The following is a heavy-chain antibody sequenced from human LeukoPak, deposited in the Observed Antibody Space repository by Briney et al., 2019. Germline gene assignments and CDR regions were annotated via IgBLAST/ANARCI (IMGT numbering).Heavy chain of an antibody. Sequence: GGSLRLSCEASGFTFSSYSMNWVHQAPGKGLEWISYISTSTTTIYYANSVKGRFTISRDNAKKSLYLQMNSLRVEDTGVYYCASWGEGALDNWGQGTLVTVSS. CDR1: GFTFSSYS. CDR3: ASWGEGALDN. CDR2: ISTSTTTI. J-gene: IGHJ4*02. D-gene: IGHD1-26*01. V-gene: IGHV3-48*01.